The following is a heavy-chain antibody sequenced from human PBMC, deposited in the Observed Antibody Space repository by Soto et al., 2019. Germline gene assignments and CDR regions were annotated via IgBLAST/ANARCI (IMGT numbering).Heavy chain of an antibody. CDR3: ARVGGYCSSTSCYLNWFDP. J-gene: IGHJ5*02. CDR1: GYTFTSYG. V-gene: IGHV1-18*01. Sequence: GASVKVSCKASGYTFTSYGISWVRQAPGQGLEWMGWISAYNGNTNYAQKLQGRVTMTTDTSTSTAYMELRSLRSDDTAVYYCARVGGYCSSTSCYLNWFDPWGQGTLVTVSS. D-gene: IGHD2-2*01. CDR2: ISAYNGNT.